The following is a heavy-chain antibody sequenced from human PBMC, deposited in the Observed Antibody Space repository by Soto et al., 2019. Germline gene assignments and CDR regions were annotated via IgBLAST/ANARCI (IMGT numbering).Heavy chain of an antibody. CDR2: ISAYNGNT. D-gene: IGHD3-22*01. Sequence: ASVKVSCKASGYTFTSYGISWVRQAPGQGLEWMGWISAYNGNTNYAQKLQGRVTMTTDTSTSTAYMELRSLRSDDTAVYYCARAGSASSGYYSNWFDPCGQRTLVTVSS. J-gene: IGHJ5*02. V-gene: IGHV1-18*04. CDR1: GYTFTSYG. CDR3: ARAGSASSGYYSNWFDP.